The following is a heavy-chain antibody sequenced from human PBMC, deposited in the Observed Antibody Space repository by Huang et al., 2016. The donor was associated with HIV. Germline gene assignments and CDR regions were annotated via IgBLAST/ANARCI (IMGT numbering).Heavy chain of an antibody. V-gene: IGHV3-48*01. J-gene: IGHJ3*02. CDR3: ARDGFGWIQPTEPFYI. CDR2: ISSSSSTM. CDR1: GFSLSRYG. D-gene: IGHD5-18*01. Sequence: EEQLVESGGGLVKPGGSLRLSCAVSGFSLSRYGMNWVGQAPGKGLEWVSYISSSSSTMPYEDSVKGRFTISRDNAKNLLYLQMQSLRAEDTAIYYCARDGFGWIQPTEPFYIWGQGTLVSVSS.